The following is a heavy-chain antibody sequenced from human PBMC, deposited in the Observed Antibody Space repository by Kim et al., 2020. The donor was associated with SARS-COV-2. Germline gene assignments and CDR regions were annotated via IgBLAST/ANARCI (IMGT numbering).Heavy chain of an antibody. CDR2: ISAYNGNT. D-gene: IGHD3-3*01. Sequence: ASVKVSCKASGYTFTSYGISWVRQAPGQGLEWMGWISAYNGNTNYAQKLQGRVTMTTDTSTSTAYMELRSLRSDDTAVYYCARDQLRLLEWGDDAFDIWGQGTMVTVS. CDR3: ARDQLRLLEWGDDAFDI. J-gene: IGHJ3*02. V-gene: IGHV1-18*01. CDR1: GYTFTSYG.